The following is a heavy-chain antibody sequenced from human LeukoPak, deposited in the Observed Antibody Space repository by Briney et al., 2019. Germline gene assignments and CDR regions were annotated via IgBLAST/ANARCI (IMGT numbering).Heavy chain of an antibody. Sequence: GRSLRLSCAASGFTFSSYGLHWVRQAPGKWLEWVAVIWYDGNKKYYADSVKGRFTISRDNSKNTLYLQMNSLRAEDTAVYYCARGQLLFDYWGQGTLVTVSS. CDR2: IWYDGNKK. CDR1: GFTFSSYG. CDR3: ARGQLLFDY. J-gene: IGHJ4*02. V-gene: IGHV3-33*01. D-gene: IGHD2-2*01.